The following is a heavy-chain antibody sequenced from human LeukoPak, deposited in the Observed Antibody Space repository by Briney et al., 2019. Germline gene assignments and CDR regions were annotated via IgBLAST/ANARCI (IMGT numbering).Heavy chain of an antibody. V-gene: IGHV3-48*03. J-gene: IGHJ4*02. CDR1: GFTFSSYE. CDR3: ARTSEDSSGYYYF. Sequence: GGSLRLSCAASGFTFSSYEMNWVRQAPGKGLEWVSYISSSGSTIYYADSVKGRFTISRDNSKNTLYLQMNSLRAEDTAVYYCARTSEDSSGYYYFGGQGTLVTVSS. CDR2: ISSSGSTI. D-gene: IGHD3-22*01.